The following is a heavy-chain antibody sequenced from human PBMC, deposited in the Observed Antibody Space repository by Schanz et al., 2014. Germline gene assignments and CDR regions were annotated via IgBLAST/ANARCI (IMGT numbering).Heavy chain of an antibody. CDR1: GFPFSDYF. Sequence: QVQVVQSGGGLVKPGGSLRLSCAASGFPFSDYFMAWIRQPPGRGLEWVSYIGNGGVTIYYADSVKGRFTISRDNSKNSLYLQMNSLRAEDTAVYYCVRDSFFAFDYWGQGTLVTVSS. V-gene: IGHV3-11*04. CDR2: IGNGGVTI. J-gene: IGHJ4*02. D-gene: IGHD3-3*01. CDR3: VRDSFFAFDY.